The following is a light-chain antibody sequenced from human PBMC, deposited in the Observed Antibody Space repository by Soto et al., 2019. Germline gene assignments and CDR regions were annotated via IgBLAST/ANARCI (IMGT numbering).Light chain of an antibody. V-gene: IGKV3-15*01. CDR3: QQYRMSPNT. J-gene: IGKJ5*01. CDR1: QSISDT. CDR2: GAS. Sequence: EIVMTQSPVTLSVSPGGRATLSCRASQSISDTLAWYQQKPGQAHRLLIHGASTRAPGFPARFSGSGSGTDFSLKIRGIKPEELAVYDCQQYRMSPNTVGKGTRREIK.